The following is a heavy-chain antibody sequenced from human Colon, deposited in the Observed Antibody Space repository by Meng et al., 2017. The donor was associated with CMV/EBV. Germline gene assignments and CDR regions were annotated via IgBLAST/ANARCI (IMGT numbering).Heavy chain of an antibody. D-gene: IGHD6-6*01. Sequence: GSEGKTPGPSVNVSCKGSGYTFTDYYIHWVRQAPGQGLEWMGLINSNTGATKYAQKFQNRITMTRDTSINTVYMQLSGLRSDDTAVYYCERVGGWIGSSSIFGWFDPWGQGTLVTVSS. CDR1: GYTFTDYY. V-gene: IGHV1-2*02. CDR2: INSNTGAT. CDR3: ERVGGWIGSSSIFGWFDP. J-gene: IGHJ5*02.